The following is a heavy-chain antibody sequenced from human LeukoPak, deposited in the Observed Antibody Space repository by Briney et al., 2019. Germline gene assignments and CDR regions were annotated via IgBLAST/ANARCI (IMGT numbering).Heavy chain of an antibody. V-gene: IGHV3-74*01. Sequence: PGGSLGLSCAASGFTFSTYCMHWVRQAPGKGPMWVSRICPDGTVTNYADSVKARLIISRDNARNTVYLQMNSLRVEDTAVYYCVRDFRSADYWGQGTLVTVSS. J-gene: IGHJ4*02. CDR1: GFTFSTYC. CDR3: VRDFRSADY. CDR2: ICPDGTVT.